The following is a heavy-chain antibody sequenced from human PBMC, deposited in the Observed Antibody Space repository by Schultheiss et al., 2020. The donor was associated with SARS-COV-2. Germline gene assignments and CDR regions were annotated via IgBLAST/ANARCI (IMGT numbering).Heavy chain of an antibody. Sequence: GGSLRLSCKGSGYSFTTYWIGWVRQMPGKGLEWMGIIYPGDSDTRYSPSFQGQVTISADKSISTAYLQWSTLKASDTAMYYCARSGYSFGSYYYNIMDVRGQGTTVTVSS. CDR1: GYSFTTYW. D-gene: IGHD5-18*01. J-gene: IGHJ6*02. CDR2: IYPGDSDT. CDR3: ARSGYSFGSYYYNIMDV. V-gene: IGHV5-51*01.